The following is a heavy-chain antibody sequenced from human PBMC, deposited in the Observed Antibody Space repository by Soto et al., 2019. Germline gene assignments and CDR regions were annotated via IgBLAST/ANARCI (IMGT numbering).Heavy chain of an antibody. CDR2: ISGSVGTT. J-gene: IGHJ4*02. CDR1: GFTFSSYA. V-gene: IGHV3-23*01. Sequence: EAQLLESGGGLVQPGGSLRLSCEASGFTFSSYAMSWVRQAPGKGLEWVSVISGSVGTTYYADSVKGRFTISRDNSKNTLYLQMNNLRAEDTDVYYCAKDHLFSGWTSGGYFDYWGQGALVTVSS. CDR3: AKDHLFSGWTSGGYFDY. D-gene: IGHD6-19*01.